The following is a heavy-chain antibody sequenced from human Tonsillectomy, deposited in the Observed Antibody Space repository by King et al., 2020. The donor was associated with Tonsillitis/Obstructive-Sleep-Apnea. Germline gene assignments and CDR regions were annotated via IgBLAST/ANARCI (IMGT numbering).Heavy chain of an antibody. CDR2: IKRDGSST. Sequence: VQLVESGGGLVQPGGSLRLSCAASGFTFSSYWMHWVRQAPGKGLVWVSRIKRDGSSTSYADSVKGRFTISRDNAKNTLYLQMNSLRAGDTAVYYCTREAGRSYYMDVWGKGTTVTVSS. CDR3: TREAGRSYYMDV. V-gene: IGHV3-74*01. CDR1: GFTFSSYW. D-gene: IGHD3-10*01. J-gene: IGHJ6*03.